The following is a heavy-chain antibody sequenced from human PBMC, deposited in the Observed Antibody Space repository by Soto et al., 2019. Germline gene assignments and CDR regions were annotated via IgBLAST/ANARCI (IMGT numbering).Heavy chain of an antibody. CDR1: GGSISSSGGYY. V-gene: IGHV4-31*03. D-gene: IGHD3-10*01. CDR2: IYYTGNA. J-gene: IGHJ4*02. CDR3: ARYNSGALDY. Sequence: SETLSLTCTVSGGSISSSGGYYWIWIRQHPGKGLEWIGYIYYTGNAYYNPSLKSRVTISVDTSENQFSLKLNSVTAADTAVYFCARYNSGALDYWGQGTLVTVSS.